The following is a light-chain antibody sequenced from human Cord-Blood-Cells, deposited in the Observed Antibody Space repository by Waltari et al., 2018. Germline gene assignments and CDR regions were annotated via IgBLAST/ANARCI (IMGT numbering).Light chain of an antibody. J-gene: IGLJ3*02. V-gene: IGLV2-23*01. CDR3: CSYAGSSTWV. CDR2: EGS. CDR1: SSAVGSYNL. Sequence: QSALTQPASVSGSPGQSITISCTGTSSAVGSYNLVSWYQQHPGKAPKLKIYEGSKRPSEVSNRFSGSKSGKTASLTISGLQTEDEADYYCCSYAGSSTWVFGGGTKLTVL.